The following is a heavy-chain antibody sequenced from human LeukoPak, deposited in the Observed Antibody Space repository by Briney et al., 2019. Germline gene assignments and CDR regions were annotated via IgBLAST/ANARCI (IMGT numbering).Heavy chain of an antibody. V-gene: IGHV3-23*01. J-gene: IGHJ4*02. CDR1: GFTFSSYE. D-gene: IGHD3-22*01. CDR3: AKDFEGPRSYYCPFDY. CDR2: INTNGGST. Sequence: GGSLRLSCAASGFTFSSYEMNWVRQAPGKGLEWVSAINTNGGSTYYADSVKGRFTISRDSSKNTVYLQLNSLRAEDTAVYYCAKDFEGPRSYYCPFDYWGQGTLVTVSS.